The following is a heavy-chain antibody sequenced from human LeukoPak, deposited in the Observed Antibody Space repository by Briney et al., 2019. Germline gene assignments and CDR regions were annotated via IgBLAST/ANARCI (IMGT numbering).Heavy chain of an antibody. J-gene: IGHJ4*02. V-gene: IGHV1-2*02. D-gene: IGHD4-11*01. Sequence: ASVKVSCKASGGTFSSYAISWVRQAPGQGLEWMGWINPNSGGTKYAQKFQGRVTMTRDTSISTACMELSRLGSDDTALYYCASQQLQWRESYYFDDWGQGTLVTVSS. CDR2: INPNSGGT. CDR1: GGTFSSYA. CDR3: ASQQLQWRESYYFDD.